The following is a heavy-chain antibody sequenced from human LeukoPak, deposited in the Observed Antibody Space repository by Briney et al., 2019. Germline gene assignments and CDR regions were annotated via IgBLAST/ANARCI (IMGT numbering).Heavy chain of an antibody. D-gene: IGHD3-16*02. J-gene: IGHJ5*02. CDR2: IYTSGST. CDR3: ARVERDYVWGSYRYNWFDP. V-gene: IGHV4-4*07. CDR1: GGSISSYY. Sequence: SETLSLTCTVSGGSISSYYWSWIRQPAGKGLEWIGRIYTSGSTNYNPSLKSRVTMSVDTSKNQFSLKLSSVTAADTAVYYCARVERDYVWGSYRYNWFDPWGQGTLVTVSS.